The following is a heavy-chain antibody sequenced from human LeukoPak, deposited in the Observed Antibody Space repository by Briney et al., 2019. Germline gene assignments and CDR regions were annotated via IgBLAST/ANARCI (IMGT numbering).Heavy chain of an antibody. V-gene: IGHV4-30-4*08. J-gene: IGHJ6*03. CDR2: IYYSGNT. Sequence: SSQTLSLTCTVSGGSISSGNYHWSWIRQPPGKGLEWIVYIYYSGNTYVNPSLKSRVTISVHTSKNQFSLKLRSLTAADTAVYYCARDREAYGSGLHYYYYMDVWGKGTTVTVSS. D-gene: IGHD3-10*01. CDR1: GGSISSGNYH. CDR3: ARDREAYGSGLHYYYYMDV.